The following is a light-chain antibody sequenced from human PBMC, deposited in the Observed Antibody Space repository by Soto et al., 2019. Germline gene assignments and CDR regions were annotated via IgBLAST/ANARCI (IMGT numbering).Light chain of an antibody. V-gene: IGLV2-14*01. CDR2: DVS. Sequence: QSALTQPASVSGSPGQSITISCTGSSSDIGDYKYVSWYKQHPGKAPKLMIYDVSNRPSGVSNRFSGSKSGNTASLTISGLQAEDEADYYCSSYTSTNFVIFGGGTKVTFL. J-gene: IGLJ2*01. CDR3: SSYTSTNFVI. CDR1: SSDIGDYKY.